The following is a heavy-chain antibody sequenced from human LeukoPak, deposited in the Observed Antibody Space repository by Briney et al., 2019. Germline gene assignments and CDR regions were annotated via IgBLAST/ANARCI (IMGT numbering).Heavy chain of an antibody. D-gene: IGHD6-13*01. Sequence: GGSLRLSCAASGFTFSSYSMNWVRQAPGKGLEWVSSISSSSSYIYYADSVKGRFTISRDNAKNSLYLQMNSLRADDMALYYCAKDISFQGSSYFDYWGQGTLVTVSS. CDR3: AKDISFQGSSYFDY. CDR2: ISSSSSYI. CDR1: GFTFSSYS. J-gene: IGHJ4*02. V-gene: IGHV3-21*04.